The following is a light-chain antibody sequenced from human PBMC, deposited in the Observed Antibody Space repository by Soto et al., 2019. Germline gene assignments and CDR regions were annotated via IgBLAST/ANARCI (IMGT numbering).Light chain of an antibody. CDR3: QQSSSTGYT. CDR2: AAS. CDR1: QNIRTS. J-gene: IGKJ3*01. V-gene: IGKV1-39*01. Sequence: DIQMTQSPSSLSASVGDRVTITCRASQNIRTSLNWYQQRPGKAPQLLIYAASSLQSGVSSRFSGSGSGTNFTLTVISLQPEDFAIYYCQQSSSTGYTFGHGTKLDMK.